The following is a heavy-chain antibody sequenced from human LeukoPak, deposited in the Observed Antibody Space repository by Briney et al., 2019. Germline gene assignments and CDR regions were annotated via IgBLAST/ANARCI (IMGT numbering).Heavy chain of an antibody. Sequence: GGSLRLSCAASGFTFSNAWMSWVRQAPGKGLEWVAVISYDGSNKYYADSVKGRFTISRDNSKNTLYLQMNSLRAEDTAVYYCAKGSSNWFDPWGQGTLVTVSS. V-gene: IGHV3-30*18. CDR1: GFTFSNAW. CDR2: ISYDGSNK. J-gene: IGHJ5*02. D-gene: IGHD2-15*01. CDR3: AKGSSNWFDP.